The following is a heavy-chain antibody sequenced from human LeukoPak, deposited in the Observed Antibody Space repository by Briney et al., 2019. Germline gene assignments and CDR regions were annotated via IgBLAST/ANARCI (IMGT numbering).Heavy chain of an antibody. D-gene: IGHD3-10*01. CDR3: ARGGYITMVRGVIRKLDY. J-gene: IGHJ4*02. Sequence: SETLSLTCAVYGGSFSGYYWSWIRQPPGKGLEWIGEIDHSGSTNYNPSLKSRVTISVDTSKNQFSLKLSSVTAADTAVYYCARGGYITMVRGVIRKLDYWGQGTLVTVSS. CDR1: GGSFSGYY. CDR2: IDHSGST. V-gene: IGHV4-34*01.